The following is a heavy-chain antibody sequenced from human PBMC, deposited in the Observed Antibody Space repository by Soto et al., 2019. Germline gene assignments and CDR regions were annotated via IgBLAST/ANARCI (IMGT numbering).Heavy chain of an antibody. D-gene: IGHD6-13*01. Sequence: QVQLQESGPGLVKPSDTLSLTCTVSGGSISGYYWSWIRQSPGKGLEYIGYIYYRGSTNYNPSLKSRVTMSIDTSRNHFSLGVNSVTAADTAVYYCARQQLLPFYYALDVWGQGTTVTVSS. CDR3: ARQQLLPFYYALDV. CDR1: GGSISGYY. V-gene: IGHV4-59*07. CDR2: IYYRGST. J-gene: IGHJ6*02.